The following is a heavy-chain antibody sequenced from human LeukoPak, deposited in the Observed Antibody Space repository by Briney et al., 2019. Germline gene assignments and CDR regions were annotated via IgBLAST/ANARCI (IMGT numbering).Heavy chain of an antibody. D-gene: IGHD5-24*01. CDR3: AREARWQTFSH. CDR1: GFTVNNNY. Sequence: GGSLRLSCAASGFTVNNNYMSWVRQAPGKGLEWVSVVYSGGDTFYADSVKGRFTISRDNSKNTLFLQMNSLRAEDTAVYYCAREARWQTFSHWGQGTLVTVSS. J-gene: IGHJ4*02. V-gene: IGHV3-66*01. CDR2: VYSGGDT.